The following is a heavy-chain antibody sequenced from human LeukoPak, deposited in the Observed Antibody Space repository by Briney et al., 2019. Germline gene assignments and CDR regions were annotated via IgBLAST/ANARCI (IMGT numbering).Heavy chain of an antibody. CDR3: ARGVQIYYYGSGSYPTKFDY. CDR1: GGSFSGYY. J-gene: IGHJ4*02. Sequence: PSETLSLTYAVYGGSFSGYYWSWIRQPPGKGLEWIGKINHSGSTNYNPSLKSRVTISVDTSKNQFSLKLSSVTAADTAVYYCARGVQIYYYGSGSYPTKFDYWAREPWSPSPQ. CDR2: INHSGST. V-gene: IGHV4-34*01. D-gene: IGHD3-10*01.